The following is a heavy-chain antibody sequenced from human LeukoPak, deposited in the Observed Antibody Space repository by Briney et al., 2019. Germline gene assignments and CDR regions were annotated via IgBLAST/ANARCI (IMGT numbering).Heavy chain of an antibody. Sequence: GESLKISCKGSGYRFTDYWVGCVRQMPGKGLEWKGIIYAGDSDTRYSPSFQGQVTISADKSINTAHQQWSSLKASDTAMYYCARGAAGTTPDYYYFGLDVWGQGTTVRVSS. CDR1: GYRFTDYW. CDR2: IYAGDSDT. D-gene: IGHD1-7*01. V-gene: IGHV5-51*01. CDR3: ARGAAGTTPDYYYFGLDV. J-gene: IGHJ6*02.